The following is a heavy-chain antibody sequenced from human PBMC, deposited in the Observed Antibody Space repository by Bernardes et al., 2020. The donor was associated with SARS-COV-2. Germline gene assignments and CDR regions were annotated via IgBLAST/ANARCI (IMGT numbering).Heavy chain of an antibody. CDR1: GYTFSDYY. Sequence: ASVKVSCKASGYTFSDYYLHWVRQAPGQGLEWLGWINPATDATNYAQKFQGRVTMTRDTSIRTVYMYLSSLRSDDTAVYYCARAYFDFWSGSKMLTGFWGKGTLVTDSS. CDR2: INPATDAT. V-gene: IGHV1-2*02. D-gene: IGHD3-3*01. CDR3: ARAYFDFWSGSKMLTGF. J-gene: IGHJ4*02.